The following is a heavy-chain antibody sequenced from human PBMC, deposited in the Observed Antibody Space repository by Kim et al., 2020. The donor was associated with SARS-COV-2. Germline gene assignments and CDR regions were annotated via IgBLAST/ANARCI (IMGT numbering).Heavy chain of an antibody. Sequence: NPSLKSRVTMSVDTSKNQFALKLSSVTAADTAVYYCGRALESSRYYGMDVWGQGTTVTVSS. CDR3: GRALESSRYYGMDV. V-gene: IGHV4-4*06. D-gene: IGHD2-2*01. J-gene: IGHJ6*02.